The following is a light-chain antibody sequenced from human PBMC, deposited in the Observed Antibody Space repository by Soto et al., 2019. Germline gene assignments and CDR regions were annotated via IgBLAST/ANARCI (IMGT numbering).Light chain of an antibody. Sequence: QSALTQPASVSGSPGQSITISCTGTSSDVGGYNYVSWYQQHPGTAPKLMIYDVSNRPSGVSNRFSGSKSGNTASLTISGLQAEDEADYYCSSYTSSSAYFFGTGTKLTVL. CDR3: SSYTSSSAYF. J-gene: IGLJ1*01. V-gene: IGLV2-14*01. CDR1: SSDVGGYNY. CDR2: DVS.